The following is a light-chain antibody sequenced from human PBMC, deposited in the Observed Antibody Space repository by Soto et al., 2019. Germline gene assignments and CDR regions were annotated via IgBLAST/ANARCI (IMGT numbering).Light chain of an antibody. Sequence: QSVLTQPPSVSGAPGQRVTISCTGSRSNIGAGYDVHWYQQLPGTAPKLLIYGNSNRPSGVPDRFSGSKSGTSASLAITGLQAEDEAHYYCQSYDSSLSALFGGGTKLTVL. V-gene: IGLV1-40*01. CDR3: QSYDSSLSAL. CDR2: GNS. CDR1: RSNIGAGYD. J-gene: IGLJ3*02.